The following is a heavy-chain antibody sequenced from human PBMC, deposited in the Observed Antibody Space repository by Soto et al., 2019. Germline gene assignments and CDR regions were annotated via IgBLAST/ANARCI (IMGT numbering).Heavy chain of an antibody. D-gene: IGHD6-19*01. Sequence: PGGSLRLSCAASGFSFNTFDMSWVRQAPGKGLEWLSFISGRDEGTHYADSVKGRFTISRDNSKNTLFLQMNSLRADDTAIYYCVKGGWLDDWGLGTLVTVSS. CDR3: VKGGWLDD. CDR1: GFSFNTFD. CDR2: ISGRDEGT. J-gene: IGHJ4*02. V-gene: IGHV3-23*01.